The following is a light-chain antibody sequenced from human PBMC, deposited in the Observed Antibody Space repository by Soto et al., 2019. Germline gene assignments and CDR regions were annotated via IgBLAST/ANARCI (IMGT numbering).Light chain of an antibody. CDR3: QQYNNWPLIT. J-gene: IGKJ5*01. Sequence: EIVMTQSPVTLSVSPVERATLSCRASQSVTNSYLAWYQQKPGQAPRLLIYGASTRATGLPARFSGSGSGTDFTLTISSLQSEDFAIYYCQQYNNWPLITFGQGTRLEIK. CDR2: GAS. CDR1: QSVTNSY. V-gene: IGKV3-15*01.